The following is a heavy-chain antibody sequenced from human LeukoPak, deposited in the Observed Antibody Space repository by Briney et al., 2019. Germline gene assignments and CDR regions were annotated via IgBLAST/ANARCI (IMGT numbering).Heavy chain of an antibody. Sequence: SETLSLTCAVYGGSFSGYYWSWIRQPPGKGLEWIGEISHSGSTNYNPSLKSRVTISVDTSKNQFSLKLSSVTAADTAVYYCAGRGHDYGDYGAFDIWGQGTMVTVSS. CDR1: GGSFSGYY. D-gene: IGHD4-17*01. V-gene: IGHV4-34*01. CDR3: AGRGHDYGDYGAFDI. J-gene: IGHJ3*02. CDR2: ISHSGST.